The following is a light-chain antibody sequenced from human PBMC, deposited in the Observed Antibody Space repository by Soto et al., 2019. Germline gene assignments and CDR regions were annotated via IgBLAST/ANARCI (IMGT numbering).Light chain of an antibody. V-gene: IGLV1-40*01. Sequence: QSALTQPPSVSGAPGQRVTISCTGSSSNIGAGYDVHWYQQLPGRAPKLLIYGNSNRPSGVPDRFSGSKSGTSASLAITGLQAEEEADYYCQSYDSRLSGYVVFGGGTKLTVL. CDR3: QSYDSRLSGYVV. CDR1: SSNIGAGYD. CDR2: GNS. J-gene: IGLJ2*01.